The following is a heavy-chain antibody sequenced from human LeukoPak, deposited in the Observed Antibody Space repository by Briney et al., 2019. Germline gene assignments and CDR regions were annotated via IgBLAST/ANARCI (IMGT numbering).Heavy chain of an antibody. J-gene: IGHJ4*02. CDR2: IRSKAYGGTT. Sequence: GGSLRLSCAASGFTFSSYTMNWVRQAPGKGLEWVGFIRSKAYGGTTEYAASVKGRFTISRDDSKTIAYLQMNSLKTEDTAVYYCSGSFGQLSFFDYWGQGTLVTVSS. D-gene: IGHD3-10*01. CDR3: SGSFGQLSFFDY. V-gene: IGHV3-49*04. CDR1: GFTFSSYT.